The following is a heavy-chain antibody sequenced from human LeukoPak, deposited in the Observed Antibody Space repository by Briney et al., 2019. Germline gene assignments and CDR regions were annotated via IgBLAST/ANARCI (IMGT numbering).Heavy chain of an antibody. J-gene: IGHJ5*02. Sequence: GGSLRLSCAASGFTFRRYWMHWGREAPGKGLVWVSRISPDGSRTTYADSVKGRFTISRDNAKNTVYLQMNSLRAEDTAVYYCARVALGSYNWFDPWGQGTLVTVSS. CDR1: GFTFRRYW. CDR2: ISPDGSRT. D-gene: IGHD3-10*01. CDR3: ARVALGSYNWFDP. V-gene: IGHV3-74*01.